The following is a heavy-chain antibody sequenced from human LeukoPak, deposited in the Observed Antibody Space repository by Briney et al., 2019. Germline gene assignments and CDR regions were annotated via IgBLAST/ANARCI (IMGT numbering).Heavy chain of an antibody. CDR2: IKKDGSGE. Sequence: PGGSLRLSCVASGFSFGDSWMSWVRQAPGKGPEWVANIKKDGSGEHYVDSVKGRFTVSRDNARKSLFLQMNSLRVEDTAVYYCATYKNWVAGDVWGQGTTVSVSS. V-gene: IGHV3-7*01. J-gene: IGHJ6*02. CDR3: ATYKNWVAGDV. D-gene: IGHD1-14*01. CDR1: GFSFGDSW.